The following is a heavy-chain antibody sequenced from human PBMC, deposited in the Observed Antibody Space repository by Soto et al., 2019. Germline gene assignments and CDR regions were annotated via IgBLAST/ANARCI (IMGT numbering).Heavy chain of an antibody. V-gene: IGHV5-10-1*01. J-gene: IGHJ4*02. CDR1: GYSFTSYW. D-gene: IGHD6-13*01. CDR2: IDPSDSYT. Sequence: EVQLVQSGAAVKKPGESLRIACKGSGYSFTSYWISWVRQMPGKGLEWMGRIDPSDSYTNYSPSFQGHVTISADKSLSTAYLHWSRLKASDPAMYSCARRQAAAVDNDLTFDYWGQVPLVTVSS. CDR3: ARRQAAAVDNDLTFDY.